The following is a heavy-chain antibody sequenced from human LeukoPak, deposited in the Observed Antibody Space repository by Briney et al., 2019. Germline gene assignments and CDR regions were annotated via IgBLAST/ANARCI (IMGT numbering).Heavy chain of an antibody. CDR1: GGSFSGYY. Sequence: SETLSLTCAVYGGSFSGYYWSWIRQPPGKGLEWIGEINHSGSTNYNPSLKSRVTISVDTSKNQFSLKLSSVTAADTAVYYCARAAGGAHAFDIWGQGTKVTVSS. CDR3: ARAAGGAHAFDI. CDR2: INHSGST. J-gene: IGHJ3*02. D-gene: IGHD3-10*01. V-gene: IGHV4-34*01.